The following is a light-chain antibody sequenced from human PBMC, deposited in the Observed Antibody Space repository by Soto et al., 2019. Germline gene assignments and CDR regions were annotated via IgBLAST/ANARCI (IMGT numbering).Light chain of an antibody. CDR2: GAS. Sequence: VLTQSPATLSVSPGERATLSCRASQSVSFHLAWYQQKPGQAPRLLIYGASTRATGIPARFSGSGSGTEFTLTISSLQSEDFAVYYCQQYNNWPPTFGQGTKVDIK. J-gene: IGKJ1*01. V-gene: IGKV3-15*01. CDR1: QSVSFH. CDR3: QQYNNWPPT.